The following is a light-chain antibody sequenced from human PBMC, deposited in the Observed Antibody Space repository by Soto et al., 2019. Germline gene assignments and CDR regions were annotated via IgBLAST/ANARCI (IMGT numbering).Light chain of an antibody. J-gene: IGKJ5*01. CDR1: QNIRSY. CDR2: AAS. CDR3: QESYTTPVS. Sequence: DIQMTQSPSSLSASVGDRVTITCRASQNIRSYLNWYQQKPGIAPKLLIYAASSLQSGVPSRFSGSGSGTDFTLTISSLLPEDFATYYCQESYTTPVSFGQGTRLEIK. V-gene: IGKV1-39*01.